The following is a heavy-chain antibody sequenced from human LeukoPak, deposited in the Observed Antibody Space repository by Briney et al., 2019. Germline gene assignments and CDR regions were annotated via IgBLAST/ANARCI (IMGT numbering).Heavy chain of an antibody. CDR3: ARDLNTIFGVVMINNWFDP. CDR1: GYTFTSYY. Sequence: GASVKVSCKASGYTFTSYYMHWVRQAPGQGLEWMGIINPSGGSTSYAQKFQGRVTMTRDTSTSTVYMELSSLRSEDTAVYYCARDLNTIFGVVMINNWFDPWGQGTLVTVSS. V-gene: IGHV1-46*01. CDR2: INPSGGST. J-gene: IGHJ5*02. D-gene: IGHD3-3*01.